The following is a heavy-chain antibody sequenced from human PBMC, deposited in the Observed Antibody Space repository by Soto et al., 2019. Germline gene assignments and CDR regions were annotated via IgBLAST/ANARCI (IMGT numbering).Heavy chain of an antibody. CDR2: ISYDGTNK. CDR1: GFTFSTYG. J-gene: IGHJ6*02. CDR3: AKDLQSYGDYDYYCYGMDV. D-gene: IGHD4-17*01. V-gene: IGHV3-30*18. Sequence: QVQLVESGGGDVQPGRSLTISCAASGFTFSTYGMHWVRQTPGKGLEWMAVISYDGTNKFYSDSVKGRFTISRDNFKNTLTLQMNSLRADDTAVYSCAKDLQSYGDYDYYCYGMDVWGLGTRVTVSS.